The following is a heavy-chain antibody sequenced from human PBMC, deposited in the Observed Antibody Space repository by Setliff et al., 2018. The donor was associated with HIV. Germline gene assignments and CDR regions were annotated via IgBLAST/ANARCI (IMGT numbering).Heavy chain of an antibody. CDR2: IYYSGIT. Sequence: PSETLSLTCTVSGGSISSSSEYWGWVRQSPGKGLEWIGSIYYSGITYYNPSLKSRVAISVDTSMNQFSLVVTSVTAGDTAIYYCARDRSGTSYAGDDAFDIWGQGTMVTVSS. CDR3: ARDRSGTSYAGDDAFDI. D-gene: IGHD3-3*01. V-gene: IGHV4-39*01. J-gene: IGHJ3*02. CDR1: GGSISSSSEY.